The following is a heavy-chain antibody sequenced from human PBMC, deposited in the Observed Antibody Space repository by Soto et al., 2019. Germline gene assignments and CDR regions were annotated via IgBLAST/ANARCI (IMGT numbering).Heavy chain of an antibody. D-gene: IGHD3-22*01. CDR1: GGSMSSGGYS. V-gene: IGHV4-30-2*01. CDR3: ARGSYYYDSSGYYYSPYYFAY. CDR2: MYHSGSN. Sequence: SETLSLTCAVSGGSMSSGGYSWSWIRQPPGKGLEWIGYMYHSGSNYYNPSLKSRVTISVDRSKNQFSLKLNSVTAADTAVYYCARGSYYYDSSGYYYSPYYFAYWGKGTLVTVAS. J-gene: IGHJ4*02.